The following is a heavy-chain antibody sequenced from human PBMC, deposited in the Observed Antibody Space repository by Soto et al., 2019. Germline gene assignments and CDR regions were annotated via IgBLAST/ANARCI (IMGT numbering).Heavy chain of an antibody. J-gene: IGHJ4*02. CDR1: GDSVSSNTAA. V-gene: IGHV6-1*01. CDR2: TYYRSNWRH. Sequence: SQTLSLTCAISGDSVSSNTAAWNWIRSSPSRGLEWLGRTYYRSNWRHDYAVSVKSRITVNPDTSKNHFSLRLNSVTPDDTAVYSCARGVAGSGFDLWGQGTLVPVSP. CDR3: ARGVAGSGFDL. D-gene: IGHD6-19*01.